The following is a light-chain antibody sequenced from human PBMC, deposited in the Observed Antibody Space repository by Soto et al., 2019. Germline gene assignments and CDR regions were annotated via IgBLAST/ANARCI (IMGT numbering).Light chain of an antibody. V-gene: IGKV3-15*01. CDR3: QQYNNWPPRVT. J-gene: IGKJ4*01. CDR1: QSVSSN. CDR2: DAS. Sequence: IVLTQSPATLYVSPGERATLSCRASQSVSSNLAWYQHKPGQAPRLLIYDASTRATGIPARFSGSGSGTDFTLTISSLQSEDFALYYCQQYNNWPPRVTFGGGTKVEIK.